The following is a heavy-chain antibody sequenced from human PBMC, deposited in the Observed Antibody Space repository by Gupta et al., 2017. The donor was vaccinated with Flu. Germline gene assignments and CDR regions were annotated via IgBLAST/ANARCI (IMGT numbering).Heavy chain of an antibody. CDR2: VGYSGNT. J-gene: IGHJ4*02. D-gene: IGHD2/OR15-2a*01. V-gene: IGHV4-39*01. Sequence: QLQLQESGPGLVKPSETPSPICTVSGGSISDTSYYWGWIRQPPGKGLEGIGNVGYSGNTFYNPSLKSRVTISVDTSKNQFSLKLSSVTAADTAVYYCARRITYGKTFDYWGQGSLVTVSS. CDR1: GGSISDTSYY. CDR3: ARRITYGKTFDY.